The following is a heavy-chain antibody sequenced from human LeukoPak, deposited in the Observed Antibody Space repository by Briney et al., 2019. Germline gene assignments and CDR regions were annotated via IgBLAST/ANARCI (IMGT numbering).Heavy chain of an antibody. CDR1: GGSISSGSYY. Sequence: SETLSLTCTVSGGSISSGSYYWSWIRQPAGKGLEWIGRIYTSGSTNYNPSLKSRVTISVDTSKNQFSLKLSSVTAADTAVYYCASKNYDSSGYYHFDYWGQGTLVTVSS. D-gene: IGHD3-22*01. J-gene: IGHJ4*02. CDR2: IYTSGST. CDR3: ASKNYDSSGYYHFDY. V-gene: IGHV4-61*02.